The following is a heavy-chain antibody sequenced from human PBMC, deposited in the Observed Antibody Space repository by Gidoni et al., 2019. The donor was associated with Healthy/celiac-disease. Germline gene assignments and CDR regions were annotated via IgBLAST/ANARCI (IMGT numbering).Heavy chain of an antibody. J-gene: IGHJ5*02. V-gene: IGHV4-34*01. CDR2: IHHSGSP. CDR3: ARGPFRGRYQPPPGWFDP. Sequence: QVQLQQWGAGLLKPSETLSLTYAVYGGSFSGYYWSWIRQPPGKGLEWIGEIHHSGSPNYNPSLKRRVTISVDTSKNQFSLKLSSVTAADPAVYYCARGPFRGRYQPPPGWFDPWGQGTLVTVSS. D-gene: IGHD2-2*01. CDR1: GGSFSGYY.